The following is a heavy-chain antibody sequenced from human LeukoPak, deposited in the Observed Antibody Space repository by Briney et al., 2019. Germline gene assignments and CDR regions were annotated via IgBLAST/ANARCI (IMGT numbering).Heavy chain of an antibody. CDR1: GFTFSSYG. CDR2: ISYDGSNK. Sequence: GGSLRLSCAASGFTFSSYGMHWVRQAPGKGLEWVAVISYDGSNKYYADSVKGRFTISRDNSKNTLYLQMNSLRAEDTAVYYCARGALVPAAMFVYWGQGTLVTVYS. V-gene: IGHV3-30*03. J-gene: IGHJ4*02. D-gene: IGHD2-2*01. CDR3: ARGALVPAAMFVY.